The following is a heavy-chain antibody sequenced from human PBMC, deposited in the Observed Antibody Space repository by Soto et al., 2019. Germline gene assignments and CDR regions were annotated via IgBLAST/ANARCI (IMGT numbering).Heavy chain of an antibody. CDR1: GGSFSGYY. J-gene: IGHJ4*02. CDR3: ARVRILWGSYGSRGHFDY. CDR2: INHSGST. V-gene: IGHV4-34*01. Sequence: QVQLQQWGAGLLKPSETLSLTCAVYGGSFSGYYWSWVRQPPGKGLEWIGEINHSGSTNYNPSLKSRVTISVDTSKNQFSLKLSYVTAADTAVYYCARVRILWGSYGSRGHFDYWGQGTLVTVSS. D-gene: IGHD2-15*01.